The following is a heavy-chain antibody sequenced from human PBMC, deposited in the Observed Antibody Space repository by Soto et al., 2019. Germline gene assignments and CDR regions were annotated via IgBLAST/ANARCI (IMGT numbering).Heavy chain of an antibody. J-gene: IGHJ3*02. CDR2: MYYSGST. Sequence: SETLSLTCTVSGGSISSYYWSWIRQPPGKGLEWIGYMYYSGSTNYNPSLKSRVTISVDTSKNQFSLKLSSVTAADTAVYYCARHFRAVPAADAFDIWGQGTMVTVSS. D-gene: IGHD2-2*01. CDR1: GGSISSYY. CDR3: ARHFRAVPAADAFDI. V-gene: IGHV4-59*08.